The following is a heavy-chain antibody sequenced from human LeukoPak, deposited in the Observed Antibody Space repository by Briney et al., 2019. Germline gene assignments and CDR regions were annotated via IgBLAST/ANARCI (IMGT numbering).Heavy chain of an antibody. Sequence: GVLRLSCAASGFTFSSSWMQWVRQAPGQGLVWVSRINSDESVTTYTNSVKGRFTISRDNAKNTLYLQMNGLRAEDTAMYYCVRSRFTTSSFDYWGQGTLVTVSS. CDR3: VRSRFTTSSFDY. J-gene: IGHJ4*02. V-gene: IGHV3-74*03. CDR1: GFTFSSSW. CDR2: INSDESVT. D-gene: IGHD2-2*01.